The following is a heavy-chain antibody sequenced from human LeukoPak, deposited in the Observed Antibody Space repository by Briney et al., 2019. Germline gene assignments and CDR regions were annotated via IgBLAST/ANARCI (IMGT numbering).Heavy chain of an antibody. J-gene: IGHJ6*02. CDR3: AKDLGYDFWSGYYGPYYGMDV. D-gene: IGHD3-3*01. Sequence: GGSLRLSCAASGFTFSSYAMSWVRQAPGKGLEWVSAISGSGGSTYYADSVKGRFTISRDNSKNTLYLQMNSLRAEDTAVYYCAKDLGYDFWSGYYGPYYGMDVWGQGTTVTVSS. CDR2: ISGSGGST. V-gene: IGHV3-23*01. CDR1: GFTFSSYA.